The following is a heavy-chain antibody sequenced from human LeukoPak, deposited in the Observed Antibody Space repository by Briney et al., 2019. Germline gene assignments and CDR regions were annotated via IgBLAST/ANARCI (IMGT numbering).Heavy chain of an antibody. Sequence: SETLSLTCTVSGGSISSSSYYWGRLRQPPWKGLEWLGNIYYSGSTYYNPSLKSRVTISVDTSKNQFSLKLSSVTAADTAVYYCARVGGSRVRLTYIDYWGQGTPVTVSS. CDR1: GGSISSSSYY. V-gene: IGHV4-39*01. D-gene: IGHD3-22*01. CDR3: ARVGGSRVRLTYIDY. CDR2: IYYSGST. J-gene: IGHJ4*02.